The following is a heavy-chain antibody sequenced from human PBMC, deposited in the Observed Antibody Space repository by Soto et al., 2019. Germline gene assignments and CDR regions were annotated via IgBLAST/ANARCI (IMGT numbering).Heavy chain of an antibody. CDR2: IWYDGSNK. Sequence: QVQLVESGGGVVQPGRSLRLSCAASGFTFSSYGMHWVRQAPGKGLEWVAVIWYDGSNKYYADSVKDRFSISRDNSKNTLYLQMNSLRAEDTAVYSCARGDVCDYWGQGTLVTVSS. J-gene: IGHJ4*02. CDR1: GFTFSSYG. CDR3: ARGDVCDY. V-gene: IGHV3-33*01.